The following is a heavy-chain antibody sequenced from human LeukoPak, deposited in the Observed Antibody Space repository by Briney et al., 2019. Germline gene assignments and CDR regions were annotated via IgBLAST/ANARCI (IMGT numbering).Heavy chain of an antibody. CDR2: IYYSGST. D-gene: IGHD1-26*01. Sequence: SETLSLTCTVSGDSISSSSYSWGWIRQPPGKGLEWIGSIYYSGSTYYNPSLKSRVTISVDTSKNQFSLKLSSVTAADTAVYYCAKSGGYGLIDNWGQGTLVTVSS. J-gene: IGHJ4*02. CDR1: GDSISSSSYS. CDR3: AKSGGYGLIDN. V-gene: IGHV4-39*01.